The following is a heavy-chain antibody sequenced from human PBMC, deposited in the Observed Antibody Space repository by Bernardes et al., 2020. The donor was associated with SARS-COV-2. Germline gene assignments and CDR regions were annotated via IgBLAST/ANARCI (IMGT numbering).Heavy chain of an antibody. Sequence: SETLSLTCTVSGGSIRSSGYYWGWIRQPPGEGLEWIGSISYSGSTYYNPSLKSRITISVDTSKNQFSLKLSSVTAADTAVYYCARQNRWEVYFEDYWGQGTLVTVSS. J-gene: IGHJ4*02. CDR3: ARQNRWEVYFEDY. V-gene: IGHV4-39*01. CDR1: GGSIRSSGYY. D-gene: IGHD3-16*01. CDR2: ISYSGST.